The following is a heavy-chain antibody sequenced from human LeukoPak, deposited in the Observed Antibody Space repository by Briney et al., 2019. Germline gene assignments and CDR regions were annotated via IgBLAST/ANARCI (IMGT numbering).Heavy chain of an antibody. D-gene: IGHD6-13*01. Sequence: ASVKVSCKASGYTFASYGISWVRQAPGQGLEWMGWISAYNGNTNYAQKLQGRVTMTTDTSTSTAYMELRSLRSDDTAVYYCARDIVMVRYSSSWWFDPWGQGTLVTVSS. V-gene: IGHV1-18*01. J-gene: IGHJ5*02. CDR3: ARDIVMVRYSSSWWFDP. CDR2: ISAYNGNT. CDR1: GYTFASYG.